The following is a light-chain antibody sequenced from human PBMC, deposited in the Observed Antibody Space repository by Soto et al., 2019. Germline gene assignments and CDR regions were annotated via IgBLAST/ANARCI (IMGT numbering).Light chain of an antibody. J-gene: IGLJ1*01. CDR1: SSDVGGYNY. CDR2: AVS. V-gene: IGLV2-14*01. Sequence: QSALTQPASVSGSPGQSITISCTGTSSDVGGYNYVSWYQQHPGKAPKVMIYAVSNRPSGVSSRFSGSKSGNTASLTISGLQAEDVADYHCSSYTTSGSLHYVVGTGCKLSVL. CDR3: SSYTTSGSLHYV.